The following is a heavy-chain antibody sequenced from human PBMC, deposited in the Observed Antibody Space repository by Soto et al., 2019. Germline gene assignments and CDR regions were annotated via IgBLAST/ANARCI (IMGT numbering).Heavy chain of an antibody. Sequence: EVQLLESRGGLVQPGGSLRLSCAASGFTFSSYAMSWVRQAPGKGLEWVSAISGSGGSTYYADSVKGRFTISRDNSKNTLYLQMNSLRAEDTAVYYCAKTPRPYYYYYMDVWGKGTTVTVSS. CDR3: AKTPRPYYYYYMDV. CDR1: GFTFSSYA. J-gene: IGHJ6*03. V-gene: IGHV3-23*01. CDR2: ISGSGGST.